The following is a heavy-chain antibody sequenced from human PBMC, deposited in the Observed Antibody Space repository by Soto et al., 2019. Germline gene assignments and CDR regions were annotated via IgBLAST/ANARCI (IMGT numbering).Heavy chain of an antibody. CDR1: GFNFPYAW. Sequence: EVQLVESGGGFVKPEGSLRLSCAASGFNFPYAWMSWVRQSPGKGLEWVGRIKSKTDGGTTDYAAPVKGRFTISSDDSKKTLFLQMNSLKTEDTAVYYCTTPSSYCGGEWYSGRMGYWGQGALVTVSS. CDR3: TTPSSYCGGEWYSGRMGY. V-gene: IGHV3-15*01. J-gene: IGHJ4*02. D-gene: IGHD2-21*01. CDR2: IKSKTDGGTT.